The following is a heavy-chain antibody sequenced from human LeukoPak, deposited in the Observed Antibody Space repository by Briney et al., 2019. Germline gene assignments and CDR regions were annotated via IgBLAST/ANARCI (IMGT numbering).Heavy chain of an antibody. CDR1: GGSISSYY. D-gene: IGHD3-22*01. J-gene: IGHJ4*02. CDR3: ARGSSGYYYG. Sequence: SETLSLTGTVSGGSISSYYWSWIRQPARKGLEWIGRLYTSGSTNYNPSLKGRVTMSVDTSKNQFSLKLSSVTAADTAVYYCARGSSGYYYGWGQGTLVTVSS. CDR2: LYTSGST. V-gene: IGHV4-4*07.